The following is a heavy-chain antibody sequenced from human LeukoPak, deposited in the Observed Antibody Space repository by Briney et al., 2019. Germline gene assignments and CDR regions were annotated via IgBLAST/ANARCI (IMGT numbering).Heavy chain of an antibody. D-gene: IGHD5-18*01. CDR2: ISHDGNTK. Sequence: GGSLRLSCAASGFTFSNYAMHWVRQAPGKGLEWVAVISHDGNTKYYADSVKGRFTISRDNSKNTLYLQMNSLRAEDKSVYYCSRDGYGSATYYFDYWGQGTLVTVSS. CDR1: GFTFSNYA. V-gene: IGHV3-30*04. J-gene: IGHJ4*02. CDR3: SRDGYGSATYYFDY.